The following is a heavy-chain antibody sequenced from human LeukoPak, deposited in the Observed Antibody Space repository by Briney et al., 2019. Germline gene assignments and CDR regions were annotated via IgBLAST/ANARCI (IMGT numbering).Heavy chain of an antibody. CDR1: GYTFTRYA. D-gene: IGHD2-15*01. V-gene: IGHV7-4-1*02. CDR3: ARVAPEDIVVVVAAPLDY. J-gene: IGHJ4*02. CDR2: INTNTGNP. Sequence: ASVKVSCKASGYTFTRYAVNRGRQAPGQGLELMGWINTNTGNPTYAQGFTGRFVFSLDTSVSTAYQQISSLKAEDTAVYYCARVAPEDIVVVVAAPLDYWGQGTLVTVSS.